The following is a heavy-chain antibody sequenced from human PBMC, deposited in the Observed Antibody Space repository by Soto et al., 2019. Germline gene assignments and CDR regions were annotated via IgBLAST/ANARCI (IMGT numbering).Heavy chain of an antibody. CDR1: GGSIRDDRYY. Sequence: QLQLQESGPGLVKPSETLSLTCTVSGGSIRDDRYYWGWIRQPPGKGLEWIGSIYYSGTSSYNPSLKSRVTMSLDTSKKQWSLRLSSWTAADTAVYYCARLHCDSPNCVPLDPWGQGTLVSVSS. J-gene: IGHJ5*02. CDR2: IYYSGTS. D-gene: IGHD2-2*01. V-gene: IGHV4-39*01. CDR3: ARLHCDSPNCVPLDP.